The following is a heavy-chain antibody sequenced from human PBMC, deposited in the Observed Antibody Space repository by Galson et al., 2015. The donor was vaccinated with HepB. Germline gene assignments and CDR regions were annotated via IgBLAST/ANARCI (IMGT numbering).Heavy chain of an antibody. CDR2: IWKDGTNK. D-gene: IGHD2-15*01. CDR3: AREDRNTFIVSFDY. CDR1: GFTVSNYG. V-gene: IGHV3-33*01. Sequence: SLRLSCAASGFTVSNYGMHWVRQAPGKGLEWVALIWKDGTNKYYADSVRGRFSISRDNSKNVLYLQMSSLRDEDTAIYFCAREDRNTFIVSFDYWGQGARVTVSS. J-gene: IGHJ4*02.